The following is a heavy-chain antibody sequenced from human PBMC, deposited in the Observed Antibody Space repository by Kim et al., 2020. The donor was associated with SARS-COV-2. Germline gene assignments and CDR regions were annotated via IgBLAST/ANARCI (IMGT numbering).Heavy chain of an antibody. V-gene: IGHV4-39*02. J-gene: IGHJ4*02. Sequence: YSHPSLKSRVTISVDTSKNHFSLRLTSVTAADTAVYYCASAPSSPGWSNYWGQGTLVTVSS. CDR3: ASAPSSPGWSNY. D-gene: IGHD2-8*01.